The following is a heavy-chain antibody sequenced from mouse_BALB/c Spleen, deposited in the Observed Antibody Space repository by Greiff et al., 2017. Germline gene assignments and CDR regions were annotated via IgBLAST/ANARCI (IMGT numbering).Heavy chain of an antibody. Sequence: VKLMESGPGLVAPSQSLSITCTVSGFSLSRYSVHWVRQPPGKGLEWLGMIWGGGSTDYNSALKSRLSISKDNSKSQVFLKMNSLQTDDTAMYYCARKDDYDETWFAYWGQGTLVTVSA. J-gene: IGHJ3*01. D-gene: IGHD2-4*01. CDR3: ARKDDYDETWFAY. V-gene: IGHV2-6-4*01. CDR2: IWGGGST. CDR1: GFSLSRYS.